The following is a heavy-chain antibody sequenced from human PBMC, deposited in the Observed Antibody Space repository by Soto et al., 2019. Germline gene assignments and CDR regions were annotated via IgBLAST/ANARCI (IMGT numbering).Heavy chain of an antibody. CDR2: IYSGGST. V-gene: IGHV3-53*01. D-gene: IGHD3-22*01. Sequence: GGSLRLSCADSGFTVSSNYMSWVRQAPGKGLEWVSVIYSGGSTYYADSVKGRFTISRDNSKNTLYLQMNSLRAEDTAVYYCARDRVESGYPEYFQHWGQGTLVTVSS. CDR1: GFTVSSNY. CDR3: ARDRVESGYPEYFQH. J-gene: IGHJ1*01.